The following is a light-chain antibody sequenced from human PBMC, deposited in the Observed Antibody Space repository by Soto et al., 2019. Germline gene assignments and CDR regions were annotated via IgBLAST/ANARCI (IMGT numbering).Light chain of an antibody. CDR3: YQYGSSPHT. V-gene: IGKV3-20*01. CDR2: VSS. CDR1: QRIGSNY. J-gene: IGKJ5*01. Sequence: EIVLTQSPGILSVSPGERASLSFMASQRIGSNYLAWFQQKPGQAPRLLISVSSSRATGIPDRFSGSGSGTDFTLTISRLEPEDFAVYYCYQYGSSPHTFGQGTRLEIK.